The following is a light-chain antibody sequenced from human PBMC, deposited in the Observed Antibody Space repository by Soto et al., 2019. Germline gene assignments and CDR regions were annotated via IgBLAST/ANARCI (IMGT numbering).Light chain of an antibody. CDR1: SSDVGGYNY. Sequence: QSVLTQPASVSGSPGQSITISCTGTSSDVGGYNYVSWYQQHPGKAPKLLIYEVSHRPAGVSNRFSGSKSANTASLTISGLQAEDEADYYCTSYTSITTGVFGGGTKLTVL. J-gene: IGLJ2*01. CDR3: TSYTSITTGV. CDR2: EVS. V-gene: IGLV2-14*01.